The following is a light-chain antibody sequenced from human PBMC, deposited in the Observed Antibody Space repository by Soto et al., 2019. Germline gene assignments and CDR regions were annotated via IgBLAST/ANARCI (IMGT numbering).Light chain of an antibody. CDR3: QQYNTYPLT. V-gene: IGKV1-5*03. CDR1: QSISTW. CDR2: KAS. Sequence: DIQMTQSPSTLSASVGDRVTITCRAIQSISTWLAWYQQKPWKAPKLLIYKASSLESGVPSRFSGSGSGTEYTRTISSLQPDDFATYDCQQYNTYPLTFGGGTTVEIK. J-gene: IGKJ4*01.